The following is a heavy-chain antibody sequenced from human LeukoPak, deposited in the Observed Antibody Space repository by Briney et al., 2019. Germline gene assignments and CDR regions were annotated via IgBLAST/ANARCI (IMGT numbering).Heavy chain of an antibody. D-gene: IGHD1-26*01. CDR1: GFTFSSYA. Sequence: GGSLRLSCAASGFTFSSYAMSWVRQAPGKGLEWVSAISGSGGSTYYADSVKGRFTISRDNSNNTLYLQMNSLRAEDTAVYYCAKDLTISNSGSYHRDFDYWGQGTLVTVSS. J-gene: IGHJ4*02. CDR2: ISGSGGST. V-gene: IGHV3-23*01. CDR3: AKDLTISNSGSYHRDFDY.